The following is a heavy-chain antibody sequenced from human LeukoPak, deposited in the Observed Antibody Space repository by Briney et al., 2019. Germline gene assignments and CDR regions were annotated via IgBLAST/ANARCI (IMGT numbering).Heavy chain of an antibody. D-gene: IGHD4-11*01. CDR2: ISSSGSTI. J-gene: IGHJ4*02. V-gene: IGHV3-11*01. CDR3: ARELGYSNFIHGEDY. CDR1: GFTFSDYY. Sequence: PGGSLRLSCAASGFTFSDYYMSWIRQAPGKGLEWVSYISSSGSTIYYADSVKGRFTISRDNAKNSLYLRMNSLRAEDTAVYYCARELGYSNFIHGEDYWGQGTLVTVSS.